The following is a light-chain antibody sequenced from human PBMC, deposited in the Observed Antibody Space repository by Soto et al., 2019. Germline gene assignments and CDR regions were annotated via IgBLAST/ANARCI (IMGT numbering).Light chain of an antibody. CDR1: SSNIGNNY. J-gene: IGLJ2*01. V-gene: IGLV1-51*02. Sequence: QSVLTQPPSVSAAPGQKVTISCSGSSSNIGNNYESWYQQLPGTAPKLLIYENNKRPSGIPDRFSGSKSGTSATLGITGLQTGDEADYYCGTWDSSLSAAVVFGGGTKLTVL. CDR2: ENN. CDR3: GTWDSSLSAAVV.